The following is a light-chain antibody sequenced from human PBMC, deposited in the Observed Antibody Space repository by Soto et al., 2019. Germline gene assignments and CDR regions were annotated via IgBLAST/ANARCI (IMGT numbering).Light chain of an antibody. V-gene: IGKV3-20*01. CDR2: GAS. CDR1: QSVISTY. Sequence: IVLTQYPGTLSLSPGERATLSCRASQSVISTYLAWYQQKPGQAPRLRIYGASTMANGIADRFSGSGSGTEFTLAISRLEPEDFAVYYCQQYDISPPYTVRQGTDLEIK. CDR3: QQYDISPPYT. J-gene: IGKJ2*01.